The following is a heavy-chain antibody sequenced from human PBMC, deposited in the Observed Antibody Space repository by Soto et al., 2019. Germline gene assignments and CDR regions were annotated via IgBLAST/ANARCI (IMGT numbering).Heavy chain of an antibody. D-gene: IGHD6-13*01. CDR3: AKDGEQQLVRAYYFDY. CDR1: GFTFDDYT. CDR2: ISWDGGST. Sequence: EVQLVESGGVVVQPGGSLRLSCAASGFTFDDYTMHWVRQAPGKGLEWVSLISWDGGSTYYADSVKGRFTISRDNSKNSLYLQMNSLRTEDTALYYCAKDGEQQLVRAYYFDYWGQGTLVTVSS. J-gene: IGHJ4*02. V-gene: IGHV3-43*01.